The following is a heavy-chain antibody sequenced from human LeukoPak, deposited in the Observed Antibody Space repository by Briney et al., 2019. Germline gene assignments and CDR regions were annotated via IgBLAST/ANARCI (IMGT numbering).Heavy chain of an antibody. V-gene: IGHV5-51*01. CDR2: IYPGDSDT. Sequence: TGESLKISCKGSGYRFTSYWIGWVRQMPGKGLEWMWIIYPGDSDTRYSPSFQGQVTSSADKSISTAYLKWSSLKASDTAMYYCARLLKIDYFDYWGQGTLVIVSS. J-gene: IGHJ4*02. CDR3: ARLLKIDYFDY. CDR1: GYRFTSYW.